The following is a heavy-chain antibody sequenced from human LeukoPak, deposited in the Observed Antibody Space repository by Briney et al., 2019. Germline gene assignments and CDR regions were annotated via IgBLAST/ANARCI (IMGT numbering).Heavy chain of an antibody. Sequence: SETLSLTCAVYGGSFSGYYWSWIRQPPGKGLEWIGEINHSGSTNYNPSLKSRVTISVDTSKNQFSLKLSSVTAADTAVYYCARSGTYAYFDFWGQGTLATVSS. CDR2: INHSGST. J-gene: IGHJ4*02. V-gene: IGHV4-34*01. CDR3: ARSGTYAYFDF. D-gene: IGHD1-26*01. CDR1: GGSFSGYY.